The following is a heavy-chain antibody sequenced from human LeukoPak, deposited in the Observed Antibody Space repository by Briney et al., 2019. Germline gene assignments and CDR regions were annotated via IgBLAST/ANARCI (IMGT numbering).Heavy chain of an antibody. CDR1: GGTFSSYA. J-gene: IGHJ6*02. V-gene: IGHV1-69*13. CDR2: IIPIFGTA. CDR3: VRVTLGDWPDPYGMDV. D-gene: IGHD2-21*02. Sequence: GASVKVSCKASGGTFSSYAISWVRQAPGQGLEWMGGIIPIFGTANYAQKFQGRVTITADESTSTAYMELSSLRSEDTAVYYCVRVTLGDWPDPYGMDVWGQGTTVIVSS.